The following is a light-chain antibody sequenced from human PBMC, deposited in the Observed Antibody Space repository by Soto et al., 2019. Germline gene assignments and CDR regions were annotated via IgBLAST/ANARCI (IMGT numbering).Light chain of an antibody. Sequence: DIQMTQSPSTLSATVGDSVTITCRASQTISTWLAWYQQKPGKAPNLLIYDASNLESGVPSRFSGSGSGTEFTLTISSLQPDDFATYYCQQYHSYSLTFGQGTKVDIK. J-gene: IGKJ1*01. CDR1: QTISTW. CDR3: QQYHSYSLT. CDR2: DAS. V-gene: IGKV1-5*01.